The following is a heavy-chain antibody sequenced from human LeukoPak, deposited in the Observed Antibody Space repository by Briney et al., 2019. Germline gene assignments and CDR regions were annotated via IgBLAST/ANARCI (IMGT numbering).Heavy chain of an antibody. CDR2: INPNSGGT. J-gene: IGHJ3*02. CDR3: ARGAPYYYGSGPLPYDAFDI. Sequence: GASVKVSCKASGYTFTGYYMHWVRQAPGQGLEWMGWINPNSGGTNYAQKFQGRVTMTRDTSISTAYMELSRLRSDDTAVYYCARGAPYYYGSGPLPYDAFDIWGQGTMVTVSS. V-gene: IGHV1-2*02. CDR1: GYTFTGYY. D-gene: IGHD3-10*01.